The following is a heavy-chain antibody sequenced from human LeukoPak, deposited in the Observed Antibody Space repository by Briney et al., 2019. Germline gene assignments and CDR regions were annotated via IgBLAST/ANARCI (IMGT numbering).Heavy chain of an antibody. V-gene: IGHV4-39*07. J-gene: IGHJ5*02. CDR1: GGSISSSSYY. CDR2: IYYSGST. D-gene: IGHD3-10*01. CDR3: ARKMPYGSGSYTTPRGWWFDP. Sequence: PSETLSLTCTVSGGSISSSSYYWGWIRQPPGKGLEWIGSIYYSGSTYYNPSLKSRVTISVDTSKNQFSLKLSSVTAADTAVYYCARKMPYGSGSYTTPRGWWFDPWGQGTLVTVSS.